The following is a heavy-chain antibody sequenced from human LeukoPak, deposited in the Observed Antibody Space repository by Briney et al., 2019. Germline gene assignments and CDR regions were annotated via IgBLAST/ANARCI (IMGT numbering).Heavy chain of an antibody. CDR2: ISNDGSRK. V-gene: IGHV3-30*03. D-gene: IGHD3-3*01. J-gene: IGHJ4*02. CDR3: ARDRAWNCFDY. CDR1: GFTFSRHG. Sequence: GRSLRLSCAPSGFTFSRHGMHWVRQAPGKGLEWVAIISNDGSRKYYAHSVEGRFTISRDNSKNTLYLQMDSLRAEDTAVYYCARDRAWNCFDYWGQGTLVTVSS.